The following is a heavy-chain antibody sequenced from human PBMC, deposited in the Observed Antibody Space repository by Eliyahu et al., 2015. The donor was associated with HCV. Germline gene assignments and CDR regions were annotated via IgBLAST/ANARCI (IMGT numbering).Heavy chain of an antibody. CDR3: AGEGRTGEMDV. Sequence: EVRLVESGGALVQPGGSLRLSCEASEFHFSSSWMHWVRQAPQKGLEWVAKMNQDGSAEYYVDSVKGRFTIARDNSRNSVFLHMNNLTAEDSGVYYCAGEGRTGEMDVWGQGTTVTVSS. CDR2: MNQDGSAE. J-gene: IGHJ6*02. CDR1: EFHFSSSW. V-gene: IGHV3-7*01.